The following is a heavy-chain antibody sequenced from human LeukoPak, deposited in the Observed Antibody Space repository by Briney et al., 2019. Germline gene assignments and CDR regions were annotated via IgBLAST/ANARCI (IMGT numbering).Heavy chain of an antibody. Sequence: GASVKVSCKASGYTFTSYGISWVRQAPGQGLEWMGWISAYNGNTNYAQKLQGRVTMTRDTSISTAYMELSRLRSDDTAVYYCARDSTGGGYDFHWGQGTLVTVSS. J-gene: IGHJ4*02. D-gene: IGHD5-12*01. CDR1: GYTFTSYG. V-gene: IGHV1-18*01. CDR2: ISAYNGNT. CDR3: ARDSTGGGYDFH.